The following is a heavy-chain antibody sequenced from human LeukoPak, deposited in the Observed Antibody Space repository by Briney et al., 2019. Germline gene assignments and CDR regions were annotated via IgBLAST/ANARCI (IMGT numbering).Heavy chain of an antibody. Sequence: PGGSQILSCAAPGFTFSGYWMSWLRQAPGKGLEWVANIKQDGGEKNCVDSVKGRFTISRDNAKNSLYLQMNSLRGEDTAVYYCARDRGFGQADVWGKGTTVTVS. CDR3: ARDRGFGQADV. V-gene: IGHV3-7*01. CDR2: IKQDGGEK. CDR1: GFTFSGYW. D-gene: IGHD3-10*01. J-gene: IGHJ6*03.